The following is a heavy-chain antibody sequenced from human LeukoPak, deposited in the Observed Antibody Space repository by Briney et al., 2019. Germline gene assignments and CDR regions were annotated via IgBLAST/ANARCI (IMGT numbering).Heavy chain of an antibody. CDR2: IWYDGSNK. D-gene: IGHD6-13*01. V-gene: IGHV3-33*06. CDR1: GFTFSSYG. Sequence: GGSLRLSCAASGFTFSSYGMHWVRQAPGKGLEGVAVIWYDGSNKYYADSVKGRFTISRDNSKNTLYLQMNSLRAEDTAVYYCAKDSGYSSSWFDPWGQGTLVTVSS. J-gene: IGHJ5*02. CDR3: AKDSGYSSSWFDP.